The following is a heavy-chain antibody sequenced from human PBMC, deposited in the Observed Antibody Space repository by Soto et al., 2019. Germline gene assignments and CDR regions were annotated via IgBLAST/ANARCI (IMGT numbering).Heavy chain of an antibody. J-gene: IGHJ4*02. Sequence: SETLSLTCTVSGVSISSYYWSWIRQPPGKGLEWIGYIYYSGSTNYNPSLKSRVTMSVDTSKNQFSLKLGSVTAADTAIYYCARAGGYNYHFDYWGQGALVTVSS. CDR2: IYYSGST. CDR1: GVSISSYY. CDR3: ARAGGYNYHFDY. V-gene: IGHV4-59*01. D-gene: IGHD5-18*01.